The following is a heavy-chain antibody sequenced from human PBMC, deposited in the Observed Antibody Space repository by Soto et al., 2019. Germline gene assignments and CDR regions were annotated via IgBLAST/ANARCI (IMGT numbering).Heavy chain of an antibody. CDR2: ISWNSVSI. CDR3: AKDKTTVTTSGMDV. Sequence: GGSLRLSCVASGFIFDDYGMHWVRQGPGKGLEWVSSISWNSVSIEYADSVKGRFTISRDNAKNSLYLQMNSLRAEDTALYYCAKDKTTVTTSGMDVWGQGPTVTV. D-gene: IGHD4-17*01. V-gene: IGHV3-9*01. J-gene: IGHJ6*02. CDR1: GFIFDDYG.